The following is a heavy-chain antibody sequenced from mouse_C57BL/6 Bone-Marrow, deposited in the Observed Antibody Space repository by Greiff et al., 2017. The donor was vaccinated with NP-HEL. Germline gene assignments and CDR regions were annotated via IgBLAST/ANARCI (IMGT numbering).Heavy chain of an antibody. D-gene: IGHD1-1*01. V-gene: IGHV1-9*01. J-gene: IGHJ1*03. CDR2: ILPGSGST. CDR1: GYTFTGYW. CDR3: DYGSRWYFDV. Sequence: VQLQQSGAELMKPGASVKLSCKATGYTFTGYWIEWVKQRPGHGLEWIGEILPGSGSTKYNEKFKGKATLTVDTSSSTAYMELHSLTSEDSAVYFCDYGSRWYFDVWGTGTTVTVSS.